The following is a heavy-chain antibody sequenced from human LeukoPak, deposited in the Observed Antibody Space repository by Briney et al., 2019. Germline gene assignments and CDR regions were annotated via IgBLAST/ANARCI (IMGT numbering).Heavy chain of an antibody. CDR3: ARGVYHFDY. Sequence: PGGSLRLSCAASGFTFSSYWMSWVRQAPGKGLGWVANIKQDGSEIYYVDSVKGRFTISRDNAKNSLFLQMNSLRAEDTALYYCARGVYHFDYWGQGTLVTVSS. V-gene: IGHV3-7*01. J-gene: IGHJ4*02. CDR2: IKQDGSEI. CDR1: GFTFSSYW. D-gene: IGHD2-8*01.